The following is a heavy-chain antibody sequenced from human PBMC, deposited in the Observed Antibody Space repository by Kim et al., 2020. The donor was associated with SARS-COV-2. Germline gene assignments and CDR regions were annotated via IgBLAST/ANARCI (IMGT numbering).Heavy chain of an antibody. D-gene: IGHD3-16*01. CDR2: INHSGST. V-gene: IGHV4-34*01. Sequence: SETLSLTCAVSGGSFSGYDWSWIRQPPGKGLEWIGEINHSGSTNYNASLKSRVTISVDTSTNQFSLKLSSVTAADTAEYYCARVTTLKGGLDYWGQGTLVTVSS. CDR3: ARVTTLKGGLDY. CDR1: GGSFSGYD. J-gene: IGHJ4*02.